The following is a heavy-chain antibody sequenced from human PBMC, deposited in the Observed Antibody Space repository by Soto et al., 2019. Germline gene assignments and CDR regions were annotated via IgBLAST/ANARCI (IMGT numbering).Heavy chain of an antibody. CDR2: VIPLLDAS. CDR3: ASGKSQMTQDRMGFYYYMDV. J-gene: IGHJ6*03. D-gene: IGHD2-15*01. CDR1: GVAFSNYT. V-gene: IGHV1-69*08. Sequence: QVQLVQSGAEVKKPGSSVRISCTASGVAFSNYTFTWVRRAPGQGLEWMGRVIPLLDASNYAEKFQDRVTITADRSTSTAYMEPSGLKSEDSAIYYCASGKSQMTQDRMGFYYYMDVWGKGTTVTVSS.